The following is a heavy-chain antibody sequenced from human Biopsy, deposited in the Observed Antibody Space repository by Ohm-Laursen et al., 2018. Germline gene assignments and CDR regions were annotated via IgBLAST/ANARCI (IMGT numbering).Heavy chain of an antibody. CDR1: GDSISTSTTYY. J-gene: IGHJ5*02. V-gene: IGHV4-39*01. CDR2: IYNSETT. CDR3: ARHPTGFWFDP. Sequence: TLSLTWTVSGDSISTSTTYYWAWLRQPTGNGLEWIGSIYNSETTFYNPSLKSRVAISVDTSTNQFSLKVSSVTAADTALYYCARHPTGFWFDPWGHGTLVTVSS.